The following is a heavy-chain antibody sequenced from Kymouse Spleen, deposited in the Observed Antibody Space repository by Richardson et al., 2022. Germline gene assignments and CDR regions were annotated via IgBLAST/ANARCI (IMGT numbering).Heavy chain of an antibody. J-gene: IGHJ4*02. Sequence: QVQLQQWGAGLLKPSETLSLTCAVYGGSFSGYYWSWIRQPPGKGLEWIGEINHSGSTNYNPSLKSRVTISVDTSKNQFSLKLSSVTAADTAVYYCARGSGYDYLFDYWGQGTLVTVSS. V-gene: IGHV4-34*01. CDR1: GGSFSGYY. CDR2: INHSGST. CDR3: ARGSGYDYLFDY. D-gene: IGHD5-12*01.